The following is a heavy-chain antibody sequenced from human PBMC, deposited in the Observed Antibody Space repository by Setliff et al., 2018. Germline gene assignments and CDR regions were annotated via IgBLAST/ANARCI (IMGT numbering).Heavy chain of an antibody. D-gene: IGHD3-3*01. CDR1: GFTFSSYE. CDR3: ARDVFDFRTGQAGP. V-gene: IGHV3-48*03. CDR2: LSGSGSTI. Sequence: LRLSCAASGFTFSSYEMNWVRQAPGEGLEWISYLSGSGSTIYYADSVKGRFTISKDNAKNSLYLQMNSLRVEDTAVYYCARDVFDFRTGQAGPWGQGTLVTVSS. J-gene: IGHJ5*02.